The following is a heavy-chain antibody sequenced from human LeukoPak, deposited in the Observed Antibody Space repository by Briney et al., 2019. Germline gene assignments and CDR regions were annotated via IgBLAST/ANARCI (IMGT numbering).Heavy chain of an antibody. J-gene: IGHJ4*02. CDR3: ARRGYCSSTSCYDQGLIDY. CDR2: INHSGST. CDR1: GGSFSGYY. Sequence: SETLSLTCAVDGGSFSGYYWSWIRQPPGKGREWIGEINHSGSTNYNPSLKSRVTISVDTSKNQFSLKLSSVTAADTAVYYCARRGYCSSTSCYDQGLIDYWGQGTLVTVSS. D-gene: IGHD2-2*01. V-gene: IGHV4-34*01.